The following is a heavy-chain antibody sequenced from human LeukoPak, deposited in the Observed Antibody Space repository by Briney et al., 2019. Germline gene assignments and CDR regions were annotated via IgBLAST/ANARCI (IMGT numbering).Heavy chain of an antibody. V-gene: IGHV4-30-2*01. CDR2: IYHSGST. CDR3: ARKAGIYDSSGYDV. J-gene: IGHJ6*02. D-gene: IGHD3-22*01. CDR1: GGSISSGGYS. Sequence: PSQTLSLTCAVSGGSISSGGYSWSWIRQPPGKGLEWIGYIYHSGSTYYSPSLKSRVTISVDRSKNQFSLKLSSVTAADTAVYYCARKAGIYDSSGYDVWGQGTTVTVSS.